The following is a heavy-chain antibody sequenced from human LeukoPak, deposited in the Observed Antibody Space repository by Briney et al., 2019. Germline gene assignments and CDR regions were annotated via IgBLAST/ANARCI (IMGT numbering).Heavy chain of an antibody. J-gene: IGHJ4*02. D-gene: IGHD2-2*01. CDR2: INPEETTI. Sequence: GGSLRLSCAASGFVFSKYWMHWVRQAPGKGLVWVSRINPEETTINYADSVRGRFTISRDNSKNTLYLQMNSLRAEDTAVYYCARAYQLLFFDYWGQGTLVTVSS. CDR3: ARAYQLLFFDY. CDR1: GFVFSKYW. V-gene: IGHV3-74*01.